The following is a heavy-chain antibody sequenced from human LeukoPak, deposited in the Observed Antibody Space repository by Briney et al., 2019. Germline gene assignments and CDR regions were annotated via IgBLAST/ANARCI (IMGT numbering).Heavy chain of an antibody. CDR3: ARDIGATNWFDP. CDR1: GFTFSDYY. V-gene: IGHV3-11*04. D-gene: IGHD1-26*01. J-gene: IGHJ5*02. Sequence: PGGSLRLSCAASGFTFSDYYMSWIRQAPGKGLEWVSYISSSGSTIYYADSVKGRFTISRDNAKNTLYLQMNSLRAEDTAVYCCARDIGATNWFDPWGQGTLVTVSS. CDR2: ISSSGSTI.